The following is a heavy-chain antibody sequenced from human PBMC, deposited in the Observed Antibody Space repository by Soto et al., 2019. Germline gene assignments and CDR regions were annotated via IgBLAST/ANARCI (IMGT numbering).Heavy chain of an antibody. V-gene: IGHV1-69*02. CDR1: GGSFNTYT. Sequence: QVHLIQSGAEVKKPGSSVKVSCEAAGGSFNTYTLIWVRQAPGHGLEWMGRIIPMLTVTNSAQKFQGRLTLTADKSTGTAFMELTSLRSDDTAVYYCSIGSWSAETFDVWGQGTMVTVSS. CDR3: SIGSWSAETFDV. D-gene: IGHD2-2*01. CDR2: IIPMLTVT. J-gene: IGHJ3*01.